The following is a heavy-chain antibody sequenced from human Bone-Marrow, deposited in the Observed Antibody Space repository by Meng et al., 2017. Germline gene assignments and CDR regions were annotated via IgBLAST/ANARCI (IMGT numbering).Heavy chain of an antibody. CDR1: GFSVSSNY. Sequence: GGSLRLSCAVSGFSVSSNYMTWVRQAPGKGLEWVSVVYTGGSTYYADSVSGRFTISRDDSKNTLYLQMNSLKVEDTAVYYCARGPLGIVVLDYWGQGTLVTVSS. V-gene: IGHV3-53*01. J-gene: IGHJ4*02. CDR2: VYTGGST. D-gene: IGHD7-27*01. CDR3: ARGPLGIVVLDY.